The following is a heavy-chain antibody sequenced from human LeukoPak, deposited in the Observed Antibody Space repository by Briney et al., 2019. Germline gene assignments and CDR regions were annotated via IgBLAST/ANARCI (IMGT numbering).Heavy chain of an antibody. J-gene: IGHJ3*01. V-gene: IGHV3-66*02. Sequence: PGGSLRLSCVASGFSFSSKYMSWVRQAPGKGLEWVSVLFSGGSTHYVDSVRGRFTISTDESKNTLFLQMNSLRVEDTAVYYCVRSTLDAVDLWGQGTMVTVSS. CDR1: GFSFSSKY. CDR3: VRSTLDAVDL. D-gene: IGHD1-1*01. CDR2: LFSGGST.